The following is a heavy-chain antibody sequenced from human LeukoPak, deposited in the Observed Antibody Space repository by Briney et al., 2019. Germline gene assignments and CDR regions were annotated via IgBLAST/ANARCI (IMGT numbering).Heavy chain of an antibody. CDR1: GFTFSSYW. V-gene: IGHV3-7*01. CDR2: IKQDGSEK. D-gene: IGHD3-10*01. CDR3: ASTANNYYGSGSYYSPNWFDP. Sequence: GGALRLSCAASGFTFSSYWMSWVRQAPAKGLEWVADIKQDGSEKYYVDSVKGRFTISRDNAKNSLYLQMNSLRAEDTAVYYCASTANNYYGSGSYYSPNWFDPWGQGTLVTVSS. J-gene: IGHJ5*02.